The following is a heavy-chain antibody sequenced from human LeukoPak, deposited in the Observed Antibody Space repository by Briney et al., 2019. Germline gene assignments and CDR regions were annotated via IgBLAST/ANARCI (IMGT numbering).Heavy chain of an antibody. CDR1: GFTISSYG. V-gene: IGHV3-30*18. CDR3: AKNFGSGSYSTDY. D-gene: IGHD3-10*01. J-gene: IGHJ4*02. Sequence: GGSLRLSCAASGFTISSYGMHWVRQTPGKGLEWVAVISFDGSHKYYADSVKGRFTISRDNSKHTLYLQMNSLRAEDTAVYYCAKNFGSGSYSTDYWGQGTLVTVSS. CDR2: ISFDGSHK.